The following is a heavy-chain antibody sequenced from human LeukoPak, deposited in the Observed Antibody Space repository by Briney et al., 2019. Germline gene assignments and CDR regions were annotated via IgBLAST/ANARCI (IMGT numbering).Heavy chain of an antibody. J-gene: IGHJ6*04. Sequence: PGGSLRLSCAASGFTVSSNYMSWVRQAPGKGLEWVSVIYSGGTTYYAVSVKGRFTISRDNSKNTLYLQMNSLRAEDTAVYYCARDLSSSWGGGMDVWGKGTTVTVSS. CDR2: IYSGGTT. CDR1: GFTVSSNY. D-gene: IGHD6-13*01. CDR3: ARDLSSSWGGGMDV. V-gene: IGHV3-53*01.